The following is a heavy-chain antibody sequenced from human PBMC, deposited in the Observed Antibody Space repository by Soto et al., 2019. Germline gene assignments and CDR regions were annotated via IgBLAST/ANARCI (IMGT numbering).Heavy chain of an antibody. CDR2: VGGGGEYT. V-gene: IGHV3-23*01. CDR3: AKDPGYGDTSGYPSPPP. CDR1: GFTFSNYA. J-gene: IGHJ5*02. D-gene: IGHD3-22*01. Sequence: PGGSLRLSCAASGFTFSNYAMIWIRHAPGKGLERVSEVGGGGEYTNYADPGKGRFTISGDNSKNTRDLHMKSLRPEDTALYFCAKDPGYGDTSGYPSPPPWGRGTPVTVSS.